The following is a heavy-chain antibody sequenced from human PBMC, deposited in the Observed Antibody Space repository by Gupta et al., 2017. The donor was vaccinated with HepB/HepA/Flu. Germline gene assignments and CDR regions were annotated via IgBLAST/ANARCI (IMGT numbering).Heavy chain of an antibody. CDR1: GFTFSRYM. CDR2: ISAAGGTI. V-gene: IGHV3-23*01. J-gene: IGHJ4*02. Sequence: EMQLLESGGGLVQPGESLRLSCVASGFTFSRYMMTWFRQAPGKGLEWVSYISAAGGTIDYGDSVKGRFTISRDNFKNTLYLQMSSLRAEDTAVYYCAKVDSVSGEFWGQGTLVTVSS. CDR3: AKVDSVSGEF. D-gene: IGHD3-10*01.